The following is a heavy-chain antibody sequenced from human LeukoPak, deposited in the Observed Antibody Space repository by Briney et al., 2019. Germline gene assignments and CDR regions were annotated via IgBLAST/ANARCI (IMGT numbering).Heavy chain of an antibody. D-gene: IGHD3-16*01. Sequence: PGGSLRLSCAASGITFSNFYMTWVRQAPNKGLEWVSTIRTDGTTIYADSVKGRFTISRNTSKNTLYLQMNSLRAEDTAVYYCGRGGYDVDVWGQGTTVSVSS. J-gene: IGHJ6*02. V-gene: IGHV3-66*01. CDR1: GITFSNFY. CDR2: IRTDGTT. CDR3: GRGGYDVDV.